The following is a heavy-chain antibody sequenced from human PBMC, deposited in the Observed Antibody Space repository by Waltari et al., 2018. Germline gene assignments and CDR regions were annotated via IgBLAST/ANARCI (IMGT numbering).Heavy chain of an antibody. Sequence: QVQLQESGPGLVKPSETLSLTCAVSGSSISSGYYWGWIRQPPGKGLGWIGTIYHSGYTYYNPSLKSRVTISVDTSKNKFSLKLTSVTAADTAVYYCARDPDADSSGYYSGHWGQGTLVTVSS. CDR3: ARDPDADSSGYYSGH. CDR2: IYHSGYT. D-gene: IGHD3-22*01. V-gene: IGHV4-38-2*02. CDR1: GSSISSGYY. J-gene: IGHJ4*02.